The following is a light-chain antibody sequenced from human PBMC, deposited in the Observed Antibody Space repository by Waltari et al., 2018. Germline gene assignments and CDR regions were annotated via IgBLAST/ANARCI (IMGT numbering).Light chain of an antibody. CDR3: QHYLGLPVM. J-gene: IGKJ1*01. V-gene: IGKV3-20*01. Sequence: EIALTQSPGTLSLSVGERATVSCRASASVSRALAWYQQKPGQAPRLLIYGAPTGATGIPDRFSGNGSGTDFSRTISRLEPDDFAVYYCQHYLGLPVMFGQGTTVEI. CDR1: ASVSRA. CDR2: GAP.